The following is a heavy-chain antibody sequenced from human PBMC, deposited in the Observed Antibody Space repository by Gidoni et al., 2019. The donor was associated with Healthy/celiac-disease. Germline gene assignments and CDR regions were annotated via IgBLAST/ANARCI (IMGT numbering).Heavy chain of an antibody. Sequence: VQLVQSGAEVEKPGSSVKVSCKASGGPFSSYAISWVRQAPGHGLEWMGGIIPIFGTAHDAQTFQGRVTITADKSTSTAYMELSSLRSEDTAVYYCARVVRLGAPLWGQGTLVTVSS. V-gene: IGHV1-69*06. J-gene: IGHJ4*02. CDR1: GGPFSSYA. CDR2: IIPIFGTA. CDR3: ARVVRLGAPL. D-gene: IGHD6-25*01.